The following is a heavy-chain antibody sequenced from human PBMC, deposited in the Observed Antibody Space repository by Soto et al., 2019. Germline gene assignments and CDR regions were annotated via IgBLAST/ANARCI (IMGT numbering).Heavy chain of an antibody. CDR2: MSYDGSKK. CDR3: RVGVAD. Sequence: QVQLVESVGGVVQPGRSLRLSCAASGFNFSSYGMHWVRQAPGTGLELVALMSYDGSKKYYTDSVKGRFTISRDTSKNTLYLQMNSLRAEDTAVYYCRVGVADWGQGTLVTVSS. CDR1: GFNFSSYG. J-gene: IGHJ4*02. V-gene: IGHV3-30*03. D-gene: IGHD1-26*01.